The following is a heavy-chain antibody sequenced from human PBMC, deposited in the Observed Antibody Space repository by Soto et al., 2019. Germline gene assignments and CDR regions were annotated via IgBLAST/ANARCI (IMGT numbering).Heavy chain of an antibody. D-gene: IGHD4-17*01. CDR2: IYYSESA. V-gene: IGHV4-30-4*08. CDR1: GVSITSGDYY. CDR3: ARDELDYGGNHLST. Sequence: PSETLSLTCTVSGVSITSGDYYWSWIRQSPGKGLEWIGYIYYSESAHYNPTLKSRILISIDRSKNQLSLKMTSVTAADTAVYYCARDELDYGGNHLSTWGQGTLVTVSS. J-gene: IGHJ5*02.